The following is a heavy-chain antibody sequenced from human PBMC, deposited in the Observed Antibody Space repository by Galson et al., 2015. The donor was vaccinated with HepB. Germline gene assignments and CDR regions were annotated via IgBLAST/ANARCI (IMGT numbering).Heavy chain of an antibody. D-gene: IGHD2-2*01. J-gene: IGHJ3*02. CDR1: GFTFSDYW. V-gene: IGHV3-74*01. CDR2: IKSDDSST. CDR3: ARNSSTGAFDM. Sequence: SLRLSCAASGFTFSDYWMHWVRQAPGKGLVWVSRIKSDDSSTRYADSVRGRFTISRDNAKNTLYLQMNSLRAEDTALYYCARNSSTGAFDMWGQGTMVTVSS.